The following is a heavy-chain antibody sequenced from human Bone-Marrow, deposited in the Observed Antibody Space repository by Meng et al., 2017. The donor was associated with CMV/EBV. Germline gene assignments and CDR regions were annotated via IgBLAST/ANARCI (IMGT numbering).Heavy chain of an antibody. CDR3: ARDRYFSGS. J-gene: IGHJ5*02. CDR2: IKRDASEK. CDR1: GFTFSNYA. Sequence: GESLKISCAASGFTFSNYAMHWVRQAPGKGLEWVANIKRDASEKHYVDSVKGRFTISRDNAENSVYLQMDGLRDEDTAVYYCARDRYFSGSWGQGTLVTVSS. D-gene: IGHD3-9*01. V-gene: IGHV3-7*01.